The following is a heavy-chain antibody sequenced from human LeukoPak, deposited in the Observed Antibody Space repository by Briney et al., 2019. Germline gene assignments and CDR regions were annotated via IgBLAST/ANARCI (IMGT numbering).Heavy chain of an antibody. CDR1: GGSFSGYY. D-gene: IGHD4-17*01. CDR3: ASGGTVTTIFRNWFDP. V-gene: IGHV4-34*01. J-gene: IGHJ5*02. CDR2: INHSGST. Sequence: SETLSLTCAVYGGSFSGYYWSWIRQPPGKGLEWIGEINHSGSTNYNPSLKSRVTISVDTSKNQFSLKLSSVTAADTAVHYCASGGTVTTIFRNWFDPWGQGTLVTVSS.